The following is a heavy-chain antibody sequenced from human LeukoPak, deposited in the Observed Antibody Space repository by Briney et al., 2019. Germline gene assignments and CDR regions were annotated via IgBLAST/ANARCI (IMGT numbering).Heavy chain of an antibody. J-gene: IGHJ3*02. CDR3: SRFYSSGWAGGAFDI. Sequence: GGSLRLSCTASGFTFSDYAMSWVRQAPGKGLEWIGFIRNKPNGETTEYAASVKGRFTISRDDSKSIAHLQMNSLKSEDTAVYYCSRFYSSGWAGGAFDIWGQGTMVTVSS. D-gene: IGHD3-22*01. V-gene: IGHV3-49*04. CDR2: IRNKPNGETT. CDR1: GFTFSDYA.